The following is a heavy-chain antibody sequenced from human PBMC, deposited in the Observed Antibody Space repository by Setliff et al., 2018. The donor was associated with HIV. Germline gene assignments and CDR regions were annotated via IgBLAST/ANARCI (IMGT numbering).Heavy chain of an antibody. CDR2: IIPIFGTA. J-gene: IGHJ3*02. CDR1: GGTFSSYA. D-gene: IGHD3-22*01. CDR3: ASDYYDSSGYPQGAFDI. Sequence: SVKVSCKAPGGTFSSYAISWVRQAPGQGLEWMGGIIPIFGTANYAQKFQGRVTITTDESTSTAYMELSSLRSEDTAVYYCASDYYDSSGYPQGAFDIWGQGTMVTVSS. V-gene: IGHV1-69*05.